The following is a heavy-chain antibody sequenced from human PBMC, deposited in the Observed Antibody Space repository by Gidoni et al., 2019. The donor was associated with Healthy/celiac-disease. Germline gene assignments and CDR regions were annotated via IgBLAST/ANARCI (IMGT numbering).Heavy chain of an antibody. J-gene: IGHJ3*02. D-gene: IGHD2-2*01. Sequence: EVQLVESGGGLVQPGGSLSLSCAASGFTFSMLSMNWVRQAPGKGLEWVSYISSSSSTIYYADSVKGRFTISRDNAKNSLYLQMNSLRAEDTAVYYCARDPGKDIVVVPAATDAFDIWGQGTMVTVSS. CDR2: ISSSSSTI. V-gene: IGHV3-48*01. CDR1: GFTFSMLS. CDR3: ARDPGKDIVVVPAATDAFDI.